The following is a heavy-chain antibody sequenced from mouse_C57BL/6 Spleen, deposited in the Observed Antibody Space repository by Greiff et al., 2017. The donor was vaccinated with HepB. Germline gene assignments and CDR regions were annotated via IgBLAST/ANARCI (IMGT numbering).Heavy chain of an antibody. CDR1: GFTFSDAW. Sequence: EVKLMESGGGLVQPGGSMKLSCAASGFTFSDAWMDWVRQSPAKGLEWVAEIRNKANNHATYYAESVKGRFTISRDDSKSIFYLQMNSLRAEDTGIYYCTRWDYDWYFDVWGTGTTVTVSS. V-gene: IGHV6-6*01. CDR3: TRWDYDWYFDV. J-gene: IGHJ1*03. CDR2: IRNKANNHAT. D-gene: IGHD2-4*01.